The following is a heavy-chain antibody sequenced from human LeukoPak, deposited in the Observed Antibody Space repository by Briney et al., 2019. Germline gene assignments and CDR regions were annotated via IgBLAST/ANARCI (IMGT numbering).Heavy chain of an antibody. CDR2: IITLFGTA. J-gene: IGHJ4*02. D-gene: IGHD3-10*01. Sequence: SVKISCKASGGTLSSYAISWVRQAPGQGLEWIGGIITLFGTANYAQKFEGRVTITADESTSTAYMELSSLRSEDTAVDYCARDRGSYVSGSYPLDYWGQGTLVTVSS. V-gene: IGHV1-69*13. CDR1: GGTLSSYA. CDR3: ARDRGSYVSGSYPLDY.